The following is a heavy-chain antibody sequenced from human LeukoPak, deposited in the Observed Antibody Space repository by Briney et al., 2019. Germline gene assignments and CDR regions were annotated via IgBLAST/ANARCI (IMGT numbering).Heavy chain of an antibody. CDR1: GYTFTSYY. CDR3: ARAAPYYDFWSGYYSHFDY. Sequence: ASVKVSCKASGYTFTSYYMHWVRQAPGQGLEWMGIINPSGGSTSYAQKFQGRVTMTRDTSTSTVYMELSSLRSEDTAVYYCARAAPYYDFWSGYYSHFDYWGQGTLVTVSS. CDR2: INPSGGST. V-gene: IGHV1-46*01. J-gene: IGHJ4*02. D-gene: IGHD3-3*01.